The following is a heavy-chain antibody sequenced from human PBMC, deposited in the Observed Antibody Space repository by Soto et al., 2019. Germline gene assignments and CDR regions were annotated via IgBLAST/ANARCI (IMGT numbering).Heavy chain of an antibody. CDR3: ARELYSSSWNHAFDI. J-gene: IGHJ3*02. D-gene: IGHD6-13*01. Sequence: SFDNYGGHCILQAPRKGLEWVSYISSSSSTIYYADSVKGRFTISRDNAKNSLYLQMNSLRAEDTAVYYCARELYSSSWNHAFDIWGQRPMVTVSS. V-gene: IGHV3-48*01. CDR2: ISSSSSTI. CDR1: SFDNYG.